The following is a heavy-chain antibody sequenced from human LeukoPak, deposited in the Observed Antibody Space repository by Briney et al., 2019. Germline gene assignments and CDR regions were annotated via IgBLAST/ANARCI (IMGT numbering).Heavy chain of an antibody. CDR3: ARAHNYDFWTGSARNDFDY. Sequence: GGSLRLSCAASGFTFSSSAMSWVRQAPGKGLEWVSEISASGGPHYPDSVKGRFTISRDNSKNMLYLQMDSLRAEDTAVYLCARAHNYDFWTGSARNDFDYWGQGILVTVSS. CDR2: ISASGGP. J-gene: IGHJ4*02. V-gene: IGHV3-23*01. CDR1: GFTFSSSA. D-gene: IGHD3-3*01.